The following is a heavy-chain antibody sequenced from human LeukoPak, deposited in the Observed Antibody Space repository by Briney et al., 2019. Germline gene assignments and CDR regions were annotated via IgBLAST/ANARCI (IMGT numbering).Heavy chain of an antibody. CDR2: ISSSSSYI. CDR1: GFTFSSYS. Sequence: GGSLRLSCAASGFTFSSYSMDWVRQAPGKGLEWISSISSSSSYIYYADSVKGRFTISRDNAKNSLYLQMNSLRAEDTAVYYCARSSSGYYSPFDYWGQGTLVTVSS. CDR3: ARSSSGYYSPFDY. J-gene: IGHJ4*02. V-gene: IGHV3-21*01. D-gene: IGHD3-22*01.